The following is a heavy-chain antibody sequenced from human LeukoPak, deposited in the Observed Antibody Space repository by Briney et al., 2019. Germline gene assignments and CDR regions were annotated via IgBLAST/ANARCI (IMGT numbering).Heavy chain of an antibody. CDR3: AREPPFYYYDSSGFDY. V-gene: IGHV3-33*01. J-gene: IGHJ4*02. CDR1: GFTFSSYG. D-gene: IGHD3-22*01. Sequence: GWSLRLSCAASGFTFSSYGMHWVRPAPGKGLEWGEVIWYAGSNKYYADSVKGRFTISRDNSKNTLYLQMNSLRAEDTAVYYCAREPPFYYYDSSGFDYWGQGTLVTVSS. CDR2: IWYAGSNK.